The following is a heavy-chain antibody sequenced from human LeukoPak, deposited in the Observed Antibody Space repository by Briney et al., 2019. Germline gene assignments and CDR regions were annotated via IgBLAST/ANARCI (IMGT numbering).Heavy chain of an antibody. CDR2: ISNDGSNK. CDR3: AKGRGAFDI. D-gene: IGHD3-10*01. Sequence: GGSLRLSCVASGFTFSSYGLHWVRQAPGKGLEWVVVISNDGSNKYYADSVKGRFTISRDNSKNTLYLQMNSLRAEDTAVYYCAKGRGAFDIWGQGTMVTVSS. CDR1: GFTFSSYG. V-gene: IGHV3-30*18. J-gene: IGHJ3*02.